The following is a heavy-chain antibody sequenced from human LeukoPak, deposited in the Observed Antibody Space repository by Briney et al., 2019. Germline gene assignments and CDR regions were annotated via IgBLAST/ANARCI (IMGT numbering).Heavy chain of an antibody. CDR1: GFIFSSYY. J-gene: IGHJ4*02. D-gene: IGHD1-1*01. CDR3: ARGYRTFDN. V-gene: IGHV3-11*06. Sequence: GFLIPSCAASGFIFSSYYMRWLRPARGKNLGWHSYTTDDRGTTRHTDSVEGRFTISRHNAQNSLCLQVSSPRAEQPTIYFRARGYRTFDNRGQRNLGTVSS. CDR2: TTDDRGTT.